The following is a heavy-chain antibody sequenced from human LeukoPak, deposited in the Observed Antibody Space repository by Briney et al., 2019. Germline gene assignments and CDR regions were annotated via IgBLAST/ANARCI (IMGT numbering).Heavy chain of an antibody. V-gene: IGHV1-69*06. CDR1: GATFSSYA. D-gene: IGHD2-8*01. Sequence: SGKVSCKASGATFSSYAISWVRQAPGQGLEWMGRIITIFGTANYAQKFQGRVTITADKSTSTAYMELSSLRPEDTAVYYCARGGCTNGVCHNWFAPCSQGTLVTVSS. CDR2: IITIFGTA. J-gene: IGHJ5*02. CDR3: ARGGCTNGVCHNWFAP.